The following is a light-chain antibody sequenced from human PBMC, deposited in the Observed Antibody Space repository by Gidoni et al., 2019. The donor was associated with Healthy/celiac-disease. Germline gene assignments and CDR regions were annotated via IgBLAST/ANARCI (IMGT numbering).Light chain of an antibody. CDR3: QQYNSYWPWT. Sequence: DIQMTQSPSTLSASVGDRVTITCRASQSISSWLAWYQQKPGKAPKLLIYKASSLESGVPSRFSGGGSGTEFTLTISSLQPDDFATYYCQQYNSYWPWTFGQGTKVEIK. CDR2: KAS. J-gene: IGKJ1*01. CDR1: QSISSW. V-gene: IGKV1-5*03.